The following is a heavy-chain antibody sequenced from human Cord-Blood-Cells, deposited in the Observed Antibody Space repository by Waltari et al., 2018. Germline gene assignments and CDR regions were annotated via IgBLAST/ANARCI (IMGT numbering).Heavy chain of an antibody. V-gene: IGHV3-21*01. CDR3: AGDGDGSSTTCYYYFYHYVDV. J-gene: IGHJ6*03. CDR2: ISSGSRYI. CDR1: GFTFSSYS. D-gene: IGHD2-2*01. Sequence: EVQLVESGGGLVKPGGSLRLSCAASGFTFSSYSMNWVHQAPGTGLEWVSSISSGSRYIWCAYSEKGRFTISTNNSKDTLYLQTNRLRAAETASYFCAGDGDGSSTTCYYYFYHYVDVWGKGTTVTVSS.